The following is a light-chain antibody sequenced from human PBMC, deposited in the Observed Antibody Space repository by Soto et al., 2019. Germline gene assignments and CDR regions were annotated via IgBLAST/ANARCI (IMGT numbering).Light chain of an antibody. CDR2: DAS. V-gene: IGKV1-33*01. Sequence: DIQMTQSPSSLSASVGDRVTITCQASQDISSYLNWYQQKPGKAPKLLIYDASNLETGVPSRFSGSGSGTDFTFTISSLQPEDIATYYCQQYDNLPTFGGGTKVEIK. CDR3: QQYDNLPT. J-gene: IGKJ4*01. CDR1: QDISSY.